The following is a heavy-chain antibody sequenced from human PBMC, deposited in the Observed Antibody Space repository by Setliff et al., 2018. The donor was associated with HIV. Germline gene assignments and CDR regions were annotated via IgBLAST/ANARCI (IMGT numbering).Heavy chain of an antibody. CDR3: ATSSRIYYYSYMDV. CDR1: GYTFISYG. CDR2: ISAYNGNT. D-gene: IGHD2-2*01. Sequence: AASVKVSCKASGYTFISYGISWVRQAPGQGLEWMGWISAYNGNTNCAQKLQARVTMTTDTSTSTAYMELRSLRSDDTAVYYCATSSRIYYYSYMDVWGKGTTVTVSS. J-gene: IGHJ6*03. V-gene: IGHV1-18*01.